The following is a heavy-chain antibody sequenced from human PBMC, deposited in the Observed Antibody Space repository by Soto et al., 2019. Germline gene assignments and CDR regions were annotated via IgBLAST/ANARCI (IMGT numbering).Heavy chain of an antibody. Sequence: QVQLVQSGAEVKKPGASVKVSCKASGYTFTSYGISWVRQAPGQGLEWMGWISAYNGNTNKAQKLQGRVTMTTDTTTSTAYMELMSMGADDTAVYYCARRATVAEELDVWGQGTTVTVSS. D-gene: IGHD6-19*01. CDR1: GYTFTSYG. J-gene: IGHJ6*02. V-gene: IGHV1-18*04. CDR3: ARRATVAEELDV. CDR2: ISAYNGNT.